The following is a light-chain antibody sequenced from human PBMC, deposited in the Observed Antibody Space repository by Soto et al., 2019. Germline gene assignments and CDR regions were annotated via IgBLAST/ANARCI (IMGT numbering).Light chain of an antibody. CDR1: QSVEKY. V-gene: IGKV3-11*01. Sequence: ETVLMQSPATLSLSPGERATLSCRASQSVEKYLAWYQQKPGQAPRLLIFDASNRATGIPGRFSGSGSGTDFTLTISSLEPEDFAVYYCQQRKYWPPITFGQGTRLEIK. CDR3: QQRKYWPPIT. J-gene: IGKJ5*01. CDR2: DAS.